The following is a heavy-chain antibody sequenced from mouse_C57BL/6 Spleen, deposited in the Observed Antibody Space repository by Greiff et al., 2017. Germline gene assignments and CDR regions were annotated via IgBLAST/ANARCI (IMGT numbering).Heavy chain of an antibody. CDR3: AREERYDYDEAY. Sequence: VMLVESGAELVKPGASVKISCKASGYAFSSYWMNWVKQRPGKGLEWIGQIYPGDGDTNYNGKFKGKATLTADKSASTAYMQLSSLTSEDSAVYFCAREERYDYDEAYWGQGTLVTVSA. CDR1: GYAFSSYW. D-gene: IGHD2-4*01. V-gene: IGHV1-80*01. CDR2: IYPGDGDT. J-gene: IGHJ3*01.